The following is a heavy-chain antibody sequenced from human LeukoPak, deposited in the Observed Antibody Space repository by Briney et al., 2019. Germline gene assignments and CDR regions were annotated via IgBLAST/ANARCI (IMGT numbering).Heavy chain of an antibody. J-gene: IGHJ3*02. CDR3: ARAPGTRSDI. CDR1: GYTFPSYD. Sequence: ATVKVSCKASGYTFPSYDINWVRQATGQGLEWMGWMSPNSGNTHYAQKFQGRVTMTRNTSISTAYMELSSLRSEDTAVYYCARAPGTRSDIWGQGTIVTVSS. V-gene: IGHV1-8*01. CDR2: MSPNSGNT.